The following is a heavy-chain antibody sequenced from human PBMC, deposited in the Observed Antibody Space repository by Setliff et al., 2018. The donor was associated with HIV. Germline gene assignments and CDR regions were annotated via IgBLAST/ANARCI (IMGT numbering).Heavy chain of an antibody. Sequence: VASVKVSCKASGGTFSSYAISWVRQAPGQGLEWMGGIIPIFGTANYAQKFQGRVTITADESTSTAYMELSSLRSEDTAVYYCARDQGLTVTHSDDAFDIWGQGTMVTV. J-gene: IGHJ3*02. CDR3: ARDQGLTVTHSDDAFDI. CDR2: IIPIFGTA. CDR1: GGTFSSYA. D-gene: IGHD4-17*01. V-gene: IGHV1-69*13.